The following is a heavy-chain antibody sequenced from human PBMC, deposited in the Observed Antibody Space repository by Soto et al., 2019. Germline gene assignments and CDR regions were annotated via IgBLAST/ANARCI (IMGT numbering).Heavy chain of an antibody. J-gene: IGHJ6*02. D-gene: IGHD2-15*01. CDR1: GYTFTSYG. V-gene: IGHV1-18*01. CDR3: ARDGLVGYCSGGSCYSGSDDYYGMDV. CDR2: ISAYNGNT. Sequence: QVQLVQSGAEVKKPGASVKVSCKASGYTFTSYGISWVRQAPGQGLEWMGWISAYNGNTNYAQKLQGRLPMTTDTSTSTAYMELRSLRSDDTAVYYCARDGLVGYCSGGSCYSGSDDYYGMDVWGQGTTVTVSS.